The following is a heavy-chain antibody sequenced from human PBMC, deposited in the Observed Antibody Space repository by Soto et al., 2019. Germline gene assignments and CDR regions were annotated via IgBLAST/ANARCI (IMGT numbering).Heavy chain of an antibody. V-gene: IGHV3-7*03. CDR2: IKEDGSQK. Sequence: EVQLVESGGDLVQPGGSLRLSCAVSGFTFSHYWMTWVRQAPGKGLEWVANIKEDGSQKNSVDSVKGRFTVSRDNSKNSLYLQMNSLIAEDTAVYYCARSGSEVDYWRQGTLVIVSS. J-gene: IGHJ4*02. CDR1: GFTFSHYW. CDR3: ARSGSEVDY. D-gene: IGHD3-10*01.